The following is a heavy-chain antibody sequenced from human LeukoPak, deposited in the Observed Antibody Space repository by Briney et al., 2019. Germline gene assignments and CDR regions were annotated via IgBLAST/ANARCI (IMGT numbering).Heavy chain of an antibody. CDR1: GYTFTSFY. CDR2: INPSGSST. J-gene: IGHJ4*02. CDR3: ASSLWFGELLQYYFDY. D-gene: IGHD3-10*01. V-gene: IGHV1-46*01. Sequence: ASVKVSCKASGYTFTSFYMHWVRQAPGQRLGRMGIINPSGSSTTYAQKFQGRVTMTRNTSISTAYMELSSLRSEDTAVYYCASSLWFGELLQYYFDYWGQGTLVTVS.